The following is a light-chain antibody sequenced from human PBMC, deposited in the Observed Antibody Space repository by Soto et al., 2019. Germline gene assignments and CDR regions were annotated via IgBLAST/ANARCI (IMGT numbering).Light chain of an antibody. CDR3: QQYGSSPET. V-gene: IGKV3-20*01. Sequence: IVLTQSPGTLSLSPGERATLSCRASQSVSSSYLAWYQQKPGQAPRLLIYGASSRATRIPDRFSGSGSGTDFTLTISRLEPEDFAVYYCQQYGSSPETFGQGTKVDIK. CDR2: GAS. J-gene: IGKJ1*01. CDR1: QSVSSSY.